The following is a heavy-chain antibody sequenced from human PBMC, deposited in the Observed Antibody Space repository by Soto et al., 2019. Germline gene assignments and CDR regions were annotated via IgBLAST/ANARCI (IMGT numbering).Heavy chain of an antibody. CDR1: GFTFSNYA. D-gene: IGHD1-1*01. Sequence: GGSLRLSCAASGFTFSNYAMSWVRQAPGKGLEWVSAIGGGGVPTYHADSVKGRFTISRDNSKNTLYLQMSSLRAEDTAVYYCAGSGYNCNDEFFDYWGRGTLVTVSS. J-gene: IGHJ4*02. CDR3: AGSGYNCNDEFFDY. V-gene: IGHV3-23*01. CDR2: IGGGGVPT.